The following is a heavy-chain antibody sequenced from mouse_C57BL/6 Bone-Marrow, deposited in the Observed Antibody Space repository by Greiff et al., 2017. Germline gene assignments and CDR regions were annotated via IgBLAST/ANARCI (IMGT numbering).Heavy chain of an antibody. J-gene: IGHJ2*01. CDR2: INPNYGTT. CDR3: ATTVVAPYYFDY. CDR1: GYSFTDYN. Sequence: LEESGPELVKPGASVKISCKASGYSFTDYNMNWVKQSNGKSLEWIGVINPNYGTTSYNQKFKGKATLTVDQSSSTAYRQLNSLTSEDSAVDYCATTVVAPYYFDYWGQGTTLTVSS. V-gene: IGHV1-39*01. D-gene: IGHD1-1*01.